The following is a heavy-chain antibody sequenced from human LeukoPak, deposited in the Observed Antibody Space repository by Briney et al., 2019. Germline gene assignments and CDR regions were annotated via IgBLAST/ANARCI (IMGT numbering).Heavy chain of an antibody. CDR2: ISYDGSNK. CDR3: AKDYKVVVTSYYFDY. J-gene: IGHJ4*02. CDR1: GFTFSSYG. D-gene: IGHD3-22*01. Sequence: GRSLRLSCAASGFTFSSYGMHWVRQAPGKGLEWVAVISYDGSNKYYADSVKGRFTISRDNSKNTLYLQMNSLRAEDTAVYYCAKDYKVVVTSYYFDYWGQGTLVTVSS. V-gene: IGHV3-30*18.